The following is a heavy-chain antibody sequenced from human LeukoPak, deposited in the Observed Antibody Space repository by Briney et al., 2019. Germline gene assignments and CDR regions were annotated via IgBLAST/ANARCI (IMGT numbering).Heavy chain of an antibody. CDR2: ISAYNGNT. D-gene: IGHD2-2*01. Sequence: GASVKVSCKASGYTFTSYGISWVRQAPGQGLEWMGWISAYNGNTNYAQKLQGRVTMTTDTSTSTAYMELRSLRSDDTAVYYCARYCSSTSCRYYHMDVWGKGTTVTVSS. V-gene: IGHV1-18*01. J-gene: IGHJ6*03. CDR1: GYTFTSYG. CDR3: ARYCSSTSCRYYHMDV.